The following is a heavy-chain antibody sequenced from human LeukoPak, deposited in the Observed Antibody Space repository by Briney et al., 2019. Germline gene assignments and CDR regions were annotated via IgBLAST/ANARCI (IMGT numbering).Heavy chain of an antibody. Sequence: GGSLRLSCAASGFTFSSYSMNWVRQAPGKGLEWVSSISSSSYIYYADSVKGRFTISRDNAKNSLYLQMNSLRAEDTAVYYCAREFGKYYYDSSGPDYWGQGTLVTVSS. D-gene: IGHD3-22*01. CDR3: AREFGKYYYDSSGPDY. CDR2: ISSSSYI. CDR1: GFTFSSYS. V-gene: IGHV3-21*01. J-gene: IGHJ4*02.